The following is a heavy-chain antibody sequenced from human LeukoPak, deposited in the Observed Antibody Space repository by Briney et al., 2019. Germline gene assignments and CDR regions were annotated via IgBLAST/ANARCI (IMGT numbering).Heavy chain of an antibody. Sequence: GGSLRLSCAASGFTFSSYGMHWVRQAPGKGLEWVAVISYDGSNKYYADPVKGRFTISRDNSKNTLYLQMNSLRAGDTAVYYCAKSYGDYEPGGPYYYGMDVWGQGTTVTAS. J-gene: IGHJ6*02. CDR1: GFTFSSYG. CDR3: AKSYGDYEPGGPYYYGMDV. V-gene: IGHV3-30*18. CDR2: ISYDGSNK. D-gene: IGHD4-17*01.